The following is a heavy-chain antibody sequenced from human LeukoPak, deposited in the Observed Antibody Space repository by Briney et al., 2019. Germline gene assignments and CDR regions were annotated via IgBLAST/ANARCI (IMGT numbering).Heavy chain of an antibody. CDR2: IYYSRST. J-gene: IGHJ4*02. CDR3: ARDSGQGDYGSGSSNFDY. V-gene: IGHV4-59*12. D-gene: IGHD3-10*01. Sequence: PSETLSLTCTVSGGSISSYYWSWTRQPPGKGLEWIGYIYYSRSTNYNPSLKSRVTISVDTSKNQFSLKLSSVTAADTAVYYCARDSGQGDYGSGSSNFDYWGQGTLVTVSS. CDR1: GGSISSYY.